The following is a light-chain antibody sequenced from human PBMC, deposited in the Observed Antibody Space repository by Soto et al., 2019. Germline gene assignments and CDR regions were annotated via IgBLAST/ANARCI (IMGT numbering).Light chain of an antibody. Sequence: EIVMTQSPATLSVSPGERATLSCRASQSVSGNLAWYQQRPGQAPILLIYDASTRAPGITARFGGSGAGTEFTLTISSLQSEDFAVYYCQQYNNWPRTFGQGTKVEIK. V-gene: IGKV3-15*01. CDR2: DAS. CDR3: QQYNNWPRT. CDR1: QSVSGN. J-gene: IGKJ1*01.